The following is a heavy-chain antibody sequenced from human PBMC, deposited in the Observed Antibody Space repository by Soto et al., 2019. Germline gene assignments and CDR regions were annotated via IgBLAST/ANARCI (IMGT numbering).Heavy chain of an antibody. CDR2: IYYNAIT. CDR1: GDSVSSGAYY. V-gene: IGHV4-61*08. Sequence: QVKLQESGPGLVKPSETLSLTCTVSGDSVSSGAYYWSWVRQPPGKGLEWIGYIYYNAITNYNPSLKSRVTILVDTSKREFSLTLNYVTPADTAVYYCARANIAAAGTIFDPWGQGVLVTVSA. CDR3: ARANIAAAGTIFDP. D-gene: IGHD6-13*01. J-gene: IGHJ5*02.